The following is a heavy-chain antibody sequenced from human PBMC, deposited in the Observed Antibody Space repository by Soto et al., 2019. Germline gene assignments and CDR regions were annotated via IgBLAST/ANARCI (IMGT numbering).Heavy chain of an antibody. J-gene: IGHJ4*02. D-gene: IGHD6-19*01. CDR2: VSGSGANT. CDR3: AKGPHSSGWHYFDY. V-gene: IGHV3-23*01. Sequence: GGSLRLSCAASGITFSSYAMSWVRQAPGKGLEWVSTVSGSGANTYYADSVKGRFTISRDNSENTLYLQMISLGAGDMAIYYCAKGPHSSGWHYFDYWGQGTLVTVSS. CDR1: GITFSSYA.